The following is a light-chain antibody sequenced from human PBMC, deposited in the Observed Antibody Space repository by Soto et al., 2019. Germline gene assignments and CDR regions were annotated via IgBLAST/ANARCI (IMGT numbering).Light chain of an antibody. Sequence: DIQMTQSPCSLSASVGDRITITCRTSQDIKDYLAWYQQKPGKAPTVLMFAASTLQSGVPSRFSGTGSGTDFTLTISSLQPEDVATYYCQKYNSAPLTFGGGSKVEI. CDR1: QDIKDY. CDR2: AAS. V-gene: IGKV1-27*01. J-gene: IGKJ4*01. CDR3: QKYNSAPLT.